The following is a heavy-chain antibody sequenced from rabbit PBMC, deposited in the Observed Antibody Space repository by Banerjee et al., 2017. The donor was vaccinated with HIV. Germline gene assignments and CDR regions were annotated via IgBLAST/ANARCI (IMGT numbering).Heavy chain of an antibody. D-gene: IGHD1-1*01. V-gene: IGHV1S43*01. J-gene: IGHJ4*01. CDR3: ARAFYSSKDYFNL. CDR2: IYTGSGST. CDR1: GFSFSSGYY. Sequence: QSLEESGGDLVKPGASLTLTCKASGFSFSSGYYMCWVRQAPGKGLEWIGCIYTGSGSTWYASWVNGRFTISRSTSLNTVTLQMTSLTAADTATYFCARAFYSSKDYFNLWGQGTLVTVS.